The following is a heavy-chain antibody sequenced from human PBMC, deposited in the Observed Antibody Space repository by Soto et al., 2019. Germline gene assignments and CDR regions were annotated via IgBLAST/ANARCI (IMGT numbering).Heavy chain of an antibody. CDR3: TSLDVSGTPFDY. Sequence: PGGSLRLSCAATGFSFSNYYIHWVRQASGKGLEWVGRIRNKANSYATAYAASLKGRFTISRDDSENTAYLQMNSLKTEDTAVYYCTSLDVSGTPFDYWGQGTLVTVSS. D-gene: IGHD3-10*01. CDR1: GFSFSNYY. J-gene: IGHJ4*02. V-gene: IGHV3-73*01. CDR2: IRNKANSYAT.